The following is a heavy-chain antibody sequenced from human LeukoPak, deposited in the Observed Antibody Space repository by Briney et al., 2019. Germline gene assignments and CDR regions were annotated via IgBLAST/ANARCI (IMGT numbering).Heavy chain of an antibody. CDR2: INPSGGST. V-gene: IGHV1-46*01. D-gene: IGHD3/OR15-3a*01. Sequence: ASVKVSCKASGYTFTSYYMHWVRQAPGQGLEWMGIINPSGGSTSYAQKFQGRVTMTRDTSANTAYMELSSLRSEDMAVYYCTLYNFWGQGTLVTVSS. CDR1: GYTFTSYY. CDR3: TLYNF. J-gene: IGHJ4*02.